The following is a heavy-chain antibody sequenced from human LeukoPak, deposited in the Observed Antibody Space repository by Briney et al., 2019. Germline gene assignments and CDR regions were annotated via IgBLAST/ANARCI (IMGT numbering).Heavy chain of an antibody. CDR2: IKQDGSEK. J-gene: IGHJ4*02. D-gene: IGHD6-13*01. CDR1: EFNFNNYE. CDR3: TTSYSSSWYASGTDY. V-gene: IGHV3-7*01. Sequence: GGSLRLSCTASEFNFNNYEMNWVRQAPGKGLEWVANIKQDGSEKHCVDSVKGRFTISRDNAKNSLYLQMNSLRDEDTAVYYCTTSYSSSWYASGTDYWGQGTLVTVSP.